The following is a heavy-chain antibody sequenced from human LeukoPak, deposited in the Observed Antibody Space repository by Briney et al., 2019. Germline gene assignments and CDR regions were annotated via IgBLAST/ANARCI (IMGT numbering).Heavy chain of an antibody. V-gene: IGHV3-21*01. CDR3: ARVVDIVASDPLNV. D-gene: IGHD5-12*01. J-gene: IGHJ3*01. CDR1: GFTFSTYT. Sequence: PGGSLRLSCAASGFTFSTYTMTWVRQAPGKGLEWISSISTGGSYKYYGASVQGRFTISRDNAENSLFLQMNSLRPEDTAVYYCARVVDIVASDPLNVWGQGTMVTVSS. CDR2: ISTGGSYK.